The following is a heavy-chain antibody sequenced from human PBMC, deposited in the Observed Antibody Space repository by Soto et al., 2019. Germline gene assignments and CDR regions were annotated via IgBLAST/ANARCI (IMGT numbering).Heavy chain of an antibody. Sequence: GASLRLSCAASGFSFSISPMHWVRQAPGKGPEWVALISYDGTNKFYADSVKGRFTISRDNSKSTLYLQVDSLRPEDAAVYYCARDPKTSGGQHWAFNYFDSWGQGTLVTVSS. CDR1: GFSFSISP. CDR3: ARDPKTSGGQHWAFNYFDS. D-gene: IGHD7-27*01. CDR2: ISYDGTNK. J-gene: IGHJ4*02. V-gene: IGHV3-30-3*01.